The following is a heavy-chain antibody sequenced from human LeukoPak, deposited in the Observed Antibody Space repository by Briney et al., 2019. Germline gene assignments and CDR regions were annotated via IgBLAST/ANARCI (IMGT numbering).Heavy chain of an antibody. J-gene: IGHJ4*02. V-gene: IGHV4-34*01. CDR1: GGSFSGYY. Sequence: SETLSLTCAVYGGSFSGYYWSWIRQPPGKGLEWIGEINHSGSTNYNPSLKSRVTISVDTSKNQFSLELSCVTAADTAVYYCARAGVWYDGSGSYYNKVGYFDYWGQGTLVTVSS. D-gene: IGHD3-10*01. CDR3: ARAGVWYDGSGSYYNKVGYFDY. CDR2: INHSGST.